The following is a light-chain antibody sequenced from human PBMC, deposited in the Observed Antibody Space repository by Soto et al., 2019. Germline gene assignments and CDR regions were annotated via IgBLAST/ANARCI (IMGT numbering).Light chain of an antibody. J-gene: IGKJ1*01. Sequence: EIGMTQSPATLSVSPGERATLSCRASQSVSSNLAWYQQKPGQAPRLLIYGASTRATGIPARFSGSGSGTEFTLNISSLQSEDFAVDYCQQYNNWPPWTFGQGTKVEIK. CDR1: QSVSSN. CDR2: GAS. CDR3: QQYNNWPPWT. V-gene: IGKV3-15*01.